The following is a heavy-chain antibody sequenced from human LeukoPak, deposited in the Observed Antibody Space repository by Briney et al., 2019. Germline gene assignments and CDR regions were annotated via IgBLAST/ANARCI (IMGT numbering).Heavy chain of an antibody. J-gene: IGHJ4*02. CDR2: ISSSGSTI. D-gene: IGHD5-12*01. CDR1: GITLSNYG. Sequence: GGSLRLSCAVSGITLSNYGMSWVRQAPGKGLEWVSYISSSGSTIYYADSVKGRFTISRDNAKNSLYLQMNSLRAEDTAVYYCAREEDIVATSTTGFDYWGQGTLVTVSS. V-gene: IGHV3-11*01. CDR3: AREEDIVATSTTGFDY.